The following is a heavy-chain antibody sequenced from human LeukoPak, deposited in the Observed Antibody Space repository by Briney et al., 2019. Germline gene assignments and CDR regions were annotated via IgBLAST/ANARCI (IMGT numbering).Heavy chain of an antibody. Sequence: ASVKVSCTASGGTFSSYAISWVRQAPGQGLEWMGGIIPIFGTANYAQKFQGRVTITADESTSTAYMELSSLRSEDTAVYYCARSMVRAHDAFDIWGQGTMVTVSS. CDR1: GGTFSSYA. CDR3: ARSMVRAHDAFDI. J-gene: IGHJ3*02. D-gene: IGHD3-10*01. V-gene: IGHV1-69*13. CDR2: IIPIFGTA.